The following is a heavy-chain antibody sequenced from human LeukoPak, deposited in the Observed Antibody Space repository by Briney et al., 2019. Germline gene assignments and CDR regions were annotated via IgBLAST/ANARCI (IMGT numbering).Heavy chain of an antibody. Sequence: ASVKVSCKASGGTFSSYASSWVRQAPRQGLEWVGRIIPLFGTANYAQKFQGRGTITKGESTSTAYKELSSLRSEHTAVYYCARGCSGDRCYFLEHTWFDSWGQGTLVTVSS. V-gene: IGHV1-69*05. J-gene: IGHJ5*01. CDR1: GGTFSSYA. CDR3: ARGCSGDRCYFLEHTWFDS. D-gene: IGHD2-15*01. CDR2: IIPLFGTA.